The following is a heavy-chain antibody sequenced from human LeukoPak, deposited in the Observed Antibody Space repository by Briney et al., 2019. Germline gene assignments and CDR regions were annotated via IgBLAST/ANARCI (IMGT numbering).Heavy chain of an antibody. CDR3: ARDQYSNSWFEYFQH. V-gene: IGHV1-46*01. D-gene: IGHD6-13*01. CDR2: INPSGGST. J-gene: IGHJ1*01. CDR1: GYTFTSYY. Sequence: ASVKVSCKASGYTFTSYYMHWVRQAPGQGLEWMGIINPSGGSTTYAQKFQGRVTMTRDTSTSTVYMELSSLRSEDTAVYYCARDQYSNSWFEYFQHWGQGTLVTVSS.